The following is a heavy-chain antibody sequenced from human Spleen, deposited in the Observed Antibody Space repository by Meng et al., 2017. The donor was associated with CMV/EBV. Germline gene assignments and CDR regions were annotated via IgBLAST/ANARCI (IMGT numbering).Heavy chain of an antibody. D-gene: IGHD4-23*01. CDR2: IRAYNGNT. CDR1: GYTFTSYG. V-gene: IGHV1-18*01. CDR3: ARDRTTVVRAPGY. J-gene: IGHJ4*02. Sequence: KASGYTFTSYGIRWVRQAPGQGLEWMGWIRAYNGNTNYAQKLQGRVTMTTDTSTSTAYMELRSLRSDDTAVYYCARDRTTVVRAPGYGGQGTLVTVSS.